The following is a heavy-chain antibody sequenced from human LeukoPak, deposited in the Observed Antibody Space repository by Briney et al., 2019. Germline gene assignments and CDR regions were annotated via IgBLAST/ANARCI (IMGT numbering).Heavy chain of an antibody. CDR1: GGSISSYY. CDR3: ARDLEVVATNRKHYYYYYMDV. V-gene: IGHV4-4*07. J-gene: IGHJ6*03. D-gene: IGHD5-12*01. CDR2: IYTSGST. Sequence: TSETLSLTCTVSGGSISSYYWSWIRQPAGKGLEWIGRIYTSGSTNYNPSLKSRVTMSVDTSKNQFSLKLSSVTAADTAVYYCARDLEVVATNRKHYYYYYMDVWGKGTTVTVSS.